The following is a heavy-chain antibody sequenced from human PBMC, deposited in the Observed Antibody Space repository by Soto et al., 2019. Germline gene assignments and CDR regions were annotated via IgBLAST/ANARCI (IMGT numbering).Heavy chain of an antibody. CDR1: GFSLSTSGMC. CDR3: ARFKRTLAASGTNRDASDI. V-gene: IGHV2-70*01. CDR2: IDWDDDK. J-gene: IGHJ3*02. Sequence: GSGPTLVNPTQTLTLTCTFSGFSLSTSGMCVSWIRQPPGKALEWLALIDWDDDKYYSTSLKTRLTISKDTSKNQVVLTMTNMDPVDTATYYCARFKRTLAASGTNRDASDIWGQGTMVTVSS. D-gene: IGHD6-13*01.